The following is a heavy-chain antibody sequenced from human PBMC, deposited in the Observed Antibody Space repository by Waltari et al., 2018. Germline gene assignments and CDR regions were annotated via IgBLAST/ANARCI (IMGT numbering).Heavy chain of an antibody. D-gene: IGHD3-9*01. V-gene: IGHV3-33*01. CDR2: IVYDGSNN. CDR3: AREVVRYFDGLGTDYYYGRDV. J-gene: IGHJ6*02. CDR1: GFTFSSCG. Sequence: QVQLVESGGGVVQPGRSLRLSCAASGFTFSSCGLHWVRQAPGKGLEWVGVIVYDGSNNHYVDTEEGRFTISRDNSKNTLYLQMISLRAEDTAVYYCAREVVRYFDGLGTDYYYGRDVWGQGP.